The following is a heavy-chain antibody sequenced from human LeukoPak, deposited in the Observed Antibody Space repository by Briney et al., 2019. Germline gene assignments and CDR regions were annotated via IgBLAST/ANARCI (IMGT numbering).Heavy chain of an antibody. V-gene: IGHV1-18*01. Sequence: ASVKVSCKASGYTFSNYGISWVRQAPGQGLEWMGWISVYNGNTNYAQKVQGRVTMTTDTSTNTAYMELRSLRSDDTAVYYCARENRYCSGGSCYSVASDDAFDTWGQGTMVTVSS. CDR2: ISVYNGNT. CDR3: ARENRYCSGGSCYSVASDDAFDT. CDR1: GYTFSNYG. D-gene: IGHD2-15*01. J-gene: IGHJ3*02.